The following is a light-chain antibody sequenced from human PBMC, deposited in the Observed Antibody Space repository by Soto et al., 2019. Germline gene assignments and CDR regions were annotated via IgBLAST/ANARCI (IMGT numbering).Light chain of an antibody. Sequence: IVRSQCPATLTVSPRDRATFSCRASQSVSSNLAWYQQKPGQAPRLLIYDTSNRATGIPARFSGSGSGTDFTLTISCLEPEDFAIYYCQQLSNLSPITFGHGTRLEIK. CDR2: DTS. V-gene: IGKV3-11*01. CDR3: QQLSNLSPIT. J-gene: IGKJ5*01. CDR1: QSVSSN.